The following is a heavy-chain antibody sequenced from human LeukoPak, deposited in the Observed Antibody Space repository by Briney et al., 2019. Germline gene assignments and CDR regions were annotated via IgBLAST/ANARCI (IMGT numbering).Heavy chain of an antibody. Sequence: PGGSLRLSCAASGFTFSTYAMTWLRQAPGKGLEWVSALSASGGNTYYADSVKGRFTISRDNSKNMLYLQMNSLRAEDTAVYYCAQMSVDTRRDRWPDFDSWGQGILVTVPS. CDR1: GFTFSTYA. J-gene: IGHJ4*02. V-gene: IGHV3-23*01. CDR2: LSASGGNT. CDR3: AQMSVDTRRDRWPDFDS. D-gene: IGHD5-18*01.